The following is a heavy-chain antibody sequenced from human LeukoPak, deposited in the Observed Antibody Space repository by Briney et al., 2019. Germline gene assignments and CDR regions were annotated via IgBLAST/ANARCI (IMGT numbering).Heavy chain of an antibody. CDR3: ARDSDWLLFDY. CDR2: IHREGTTT. J-gene: IGHJ4*02. V-gene: IGHV3-74*01. Sequence: GGSLTLSWAASGFTFSACWMHWVRQVPGKGLVWVSRIHREGTTTIYAGSVKGRFTISRDNGKNTLYLHMNSLRADDTAVYYCARDSDWLLFDYWGQGTLVTVSS. D-gene: IGHD3-9*01. CDR1: GFTFSACW.